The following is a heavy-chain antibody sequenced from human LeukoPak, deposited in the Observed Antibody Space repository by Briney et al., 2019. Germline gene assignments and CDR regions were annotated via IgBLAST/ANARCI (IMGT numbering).Heavy chain of an antibody. J-gene: IGHJ4*02. CDR3: ATDLVGATTPSYFDY. CDR2: FDPEDGET. Sequence: ASVKVSCKVSGYTLTELSMHWVRQAPGKGLEWMGGFDPEDGETIYAQKFQGRVTMTEDTSTDTAYMELSSLRSEDTAVYYCATDLVGATTPSYFDYWGQGTLVTVSS. D-gene: IGHD1-26*01. CDR1: GYTLTELS. V-gene: IGHV1-24*01.